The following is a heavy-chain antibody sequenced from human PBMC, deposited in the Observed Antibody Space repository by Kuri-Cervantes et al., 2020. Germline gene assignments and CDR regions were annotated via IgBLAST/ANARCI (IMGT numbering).Heavy chain of an antibody. CDR3: AKGPHGGSYYGFFDY. V-gene: IGHV3-21*01. Sequence: GGSLRLSCGASGFTFSSYSMNWVRQAPGKGLEWVSSISSSSSYIYYADSVKGRFTISRDNAKNSLYLQMNSLRAEDTAVYYCAKGPHGGSYYGFFDYWGQGTLVTVSS. J-gene: IGHJ4*02. CDR1: GFTFSSYS. D-gene: IGHD1-26*01. CDR2: ISSSSSYI.